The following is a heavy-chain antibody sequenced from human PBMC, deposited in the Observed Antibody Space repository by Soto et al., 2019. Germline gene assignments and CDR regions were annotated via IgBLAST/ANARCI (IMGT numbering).Heavy chain of an antibody. Sequence: GGSLRLSCTASGFTFGDYAMSWVRQAPGKGLEWVGFIRSKAYGGTTEYAASVKGRFTISRDDSKSIAYLQMNRLKTEDTAVYYCTRTKKGYSGYGTSYYYGMDVWGQGTKVTVSS. CDR3: TRTKKGYSGYGTSYYYGMDV. D-gene: IGHD5-12*01. J-gene: IGHJ6*02. V-gene: IGHV3-49*04. CDR1: GFTFGDYA. CDR2: IRSKAYGGTT.